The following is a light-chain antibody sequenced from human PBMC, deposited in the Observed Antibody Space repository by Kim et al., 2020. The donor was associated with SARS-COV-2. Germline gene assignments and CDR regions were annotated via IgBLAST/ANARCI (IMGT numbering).Light chain of an antibody. CDR2: QDT. CDR3: QAWDSNTVV. V-gene: IGLV3-1*01. CDR1: KLGSKF. J-gene: IGLJ2*01. Sequence: SYELTQPPLVSVSPGQTTSIICSGDKLGSKFAFWYQQRPGQSPVLVIHQDTKRPSGFPERFSGSNPGNTATLTISGTQTMDEGDYYCQAWDSNTVVFGGG.